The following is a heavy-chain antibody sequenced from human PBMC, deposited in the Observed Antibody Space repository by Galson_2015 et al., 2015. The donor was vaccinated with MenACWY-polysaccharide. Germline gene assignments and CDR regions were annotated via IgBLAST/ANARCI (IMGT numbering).Heavy chain of an antibody. Sequence: SVKVSCKASGYSFSGHEISWMRQAPGQGLEWMGRISGYNGDTKYAQNFQGRLTMSTDSSTSTLDMELKSLLFDDTAVYYCARGHYGAWGQGTLVIVSS. CDR1: GYSFSGHE. CDR3: ARGHYGA. V-gene: IGHV1-18*01. CDR2: ISGYNGDT. D-gene: IGHD3-10*01. J-gene: IGHJ5*02.